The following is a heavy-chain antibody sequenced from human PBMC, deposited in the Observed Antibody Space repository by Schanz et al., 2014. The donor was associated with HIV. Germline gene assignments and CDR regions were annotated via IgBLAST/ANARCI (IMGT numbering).Heavy chain of an antibody. Sequence: EVQLVESGGGLVQPGRSLRLSCAASGFRFGDYAMHWVRQAPGKGLEWVSSITWNSGTIVYADSVKGRFTISRDNAKDSLILQMNSLRAEDTAVYYCAKDVTTVRTYGMDVWGRGPPVTVS. CDR2: ITWNSGTI. V-gene: IGHV3-9*01. J-gene: IGHJ6*02. CDR3: AKDVTTVRTYGMDV. CDR1: GFRFGDYA. D-gene: IGHD4-4*01.